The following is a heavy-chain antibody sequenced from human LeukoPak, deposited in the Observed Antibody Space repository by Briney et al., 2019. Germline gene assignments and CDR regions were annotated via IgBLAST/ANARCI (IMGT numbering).Heavy chain of an antibody. V-gene: IGHV4-61*02. J-gene: IGHJ6*03. CDR3: ARERRLPYSSGWYYYYMDV. CDR2: IYTSGST. Sequence: SQTLSLTCTVSGGSISSGSYYWSWIRQPAGKGLEWIGRIYTSGSTNYNPSLKSRVTISVDTSKNQFSLKLSSVTAADTAVYYCARERRLPYSSGWYYYYMDVWGKGTTVTVSS. CDR1: GGSISSGSYY. D-gene: IGHD6-19*01.